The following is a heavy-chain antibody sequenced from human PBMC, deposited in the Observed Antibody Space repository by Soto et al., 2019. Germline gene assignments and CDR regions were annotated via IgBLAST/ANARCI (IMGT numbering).Heavy chain of an antibody. CDR3: ARDPGSYGMDV. CDR1: GYTFTSYA. Sequence: ASVKVSCKASGYTFTSYAMHWVRQAPGQRLEWMGWINAGNGNTKYSQKFQGRVTITRDTSASTAYMELSSLRSEDTAVYYCARDPGSYGMDVWGQGTTVPVSS. CDR2: INAGNGNT. V-gene: IGHV1-3*01. J-gene: IGHJ6*02.